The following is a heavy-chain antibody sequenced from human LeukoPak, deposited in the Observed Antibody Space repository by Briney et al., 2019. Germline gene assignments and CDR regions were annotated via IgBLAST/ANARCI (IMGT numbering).Heavy chain of an antibody. V-gene: IGHV3-30*18. D-gene: IGHD2-8*01. J-gene: IGHJ6*02. Sequence: PGGSLRLSCAASGFTFSGFGIHWVRQAPGKGLEWVAVISFDGSKKYYADSVKGRFIISRDNSENTLDLQMNSLRAEDTAVYYCAKVRGCSNGVCYKGGMDVWGQGTTVTVSS. CDR1: GFTFSGFG. CDR3: AKVRGCSNGVCYKGGMDV. CDR2: ISFDGSKK.